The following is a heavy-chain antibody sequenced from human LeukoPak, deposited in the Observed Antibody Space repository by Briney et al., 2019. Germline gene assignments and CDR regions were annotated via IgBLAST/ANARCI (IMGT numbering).Heavy chain of an antibody. Sequence: SVKVSCKASGGTFSSYAISWVRQAPGQGLEWMGGIIPIFGTANYAQKFQGRVTITADESTSTAYMELSSLRSEDTAVYYCARDRGYDFWSGYLGYYYYYYMDVWGKGTTVTVSS. D-gene: IGHD3-3*01. CDR1: GGTFSSYA. CDR2: IIPIFGTA. CDR3: ARDRGYDFWSGYLGYYYYYYMDV. J-gene: IGHJ6*03. V-gene: IGHV1-69*13.